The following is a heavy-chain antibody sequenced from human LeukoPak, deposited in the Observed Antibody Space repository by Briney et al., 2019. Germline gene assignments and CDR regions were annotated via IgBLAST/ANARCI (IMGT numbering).Heavy chain of an antibody. V-gene: IGHV1-3*01. Sequence: ASVKVSCKASGYTFTSYAMHWVRQAPGQRLEWMGWINAGNGNTKYSQKFQGRVTITRDTSASTAYMELSSLRSEDTAVYYCARYSSSWYRSGMDVWGQGTTVTVSS. CDR2: INAGNGNT. D-gene: IGHD6-13*01. CDR3: ARYSSSWYRSGMDV. CDR1: GYTFTSYA. J-gene: IGHJ6*02.